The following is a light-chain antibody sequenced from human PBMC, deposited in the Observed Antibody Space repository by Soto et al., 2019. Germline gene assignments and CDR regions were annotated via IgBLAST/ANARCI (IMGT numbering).Light chain of an antibody. Sequence: QTALTQPASVSGSPGQSITISCTGTSSDVGGYNYVSWYQQHPGKAPKLMIYDVSNRPSGVSNRFSGSKSGNTASLTISGLQAEDEADYYCSSYTSSSTLYVFGTGTKLLVL. J-gene: IGLJ1*01. CDR1: SSDVGGYNY. V-gene: IGLV2-14*01. CDR3: SSYTSSSTLYV. CDR2: DVS.